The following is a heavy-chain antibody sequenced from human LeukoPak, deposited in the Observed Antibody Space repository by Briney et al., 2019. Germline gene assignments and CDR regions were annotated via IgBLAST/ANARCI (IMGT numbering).Heavy chain of an antibody. CDR3: ARPQEKDILTGSLYY. J-gene: IGHJ4*02. Sequence: SETLSLTCTVSGGSISSSSYYWGWIRQPPGKGLEWIGSTYYSGSTYYNPSLKSRVTISVDTSKNQFSLKLSSVTAADTAVYYCARPQEKDILTGSLYYWGQGTLVTVSS. D-gene: IGHD3-9*01. V-gene: IGHV4-39*01. CDR1: GGSISSSSYY. CDR2: TYYSGST.